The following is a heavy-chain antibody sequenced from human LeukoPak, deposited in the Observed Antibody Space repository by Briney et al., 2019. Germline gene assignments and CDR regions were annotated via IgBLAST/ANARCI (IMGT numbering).Heavy chain of an antibody. CDR3: ARFEYRGSSHAMDV. J-gene: IGHJ6*02. CDR1: WFPVSANY. Sequence: GGSLRLSCAASWFPVSANYMRWLRQAPGKGLDWVSVIYSAGSTDYADSVKGRFTISRDNSKNTLYLQMNSLRAEDTAVYYCARFEYRGSSHAMDVWGQGTTVIVSS. V-gene: IGHV3-66*01. CDR2: IYSAGST. D-gene: IGHD3-10*01.